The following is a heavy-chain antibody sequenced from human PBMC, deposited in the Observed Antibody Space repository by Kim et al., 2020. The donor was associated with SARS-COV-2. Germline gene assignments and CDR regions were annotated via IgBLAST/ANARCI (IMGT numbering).Heavy chain of an antibody. V-gene: IGHV3-23*01. CDR3: AKQKESGLPAASDY. CDR2: ISGTGGST. CDR1: GFTFSTYA. D-gene: IGHD2-2*01. J-gene: IGHJ4*02. Sequence: GGSLRLSCAASGFTFSTYAMSWVRQAPGKGLDWVSTISGTGGSTYYADSVRGRFTISRDNSKNTLYVQMNSLRAEDTAVYYCAKQKESGLPAASDYWGQGTLVTVSS.